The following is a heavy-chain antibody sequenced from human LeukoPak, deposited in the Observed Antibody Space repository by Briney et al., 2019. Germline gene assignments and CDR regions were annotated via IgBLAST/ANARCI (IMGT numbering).Heavy chain of an antibody. CDR1: GGSFSGYY. V-gene: IGHV4-34*01. Sequence: SETLSLTCAVYGGSFSGYYRSWIRQPPGKGLEWIGEINHSGSTNYNPSLKSRVTISVDTSKNQFSLKLSSVTAADTAVYYCARGQAAVARSFDYWGQGTLVTVSS. CDR2: INHSGST. D-gene: IGHD6-19*01. J-gene: IGHJ4*02. CDR3: ARGQAAVARSFDY.